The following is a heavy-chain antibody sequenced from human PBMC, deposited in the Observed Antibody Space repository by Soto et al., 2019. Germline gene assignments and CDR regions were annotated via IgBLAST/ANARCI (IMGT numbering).Heavy chain of an antibody. Sequence: QVQLVQSGAEVKNSGASVKVSCKASGYTFTSYGFSWVRQAPGQGLEWMGWISASNGNTNYAQKLQGRVTMTTDTSTGTAYMELRSLRSDDTATYYCARDTLVVPAARIPYGMDVWGQGTTVTVSS. V-gene: IGHV1-18*01. CDR2: ISASNGNT. J-gene: IGHJ6*02. D-gene: IGHD2-2*01. CDR3: ARDTLVVPAARIPYGMDV. CDR1: GYTFTSYG.